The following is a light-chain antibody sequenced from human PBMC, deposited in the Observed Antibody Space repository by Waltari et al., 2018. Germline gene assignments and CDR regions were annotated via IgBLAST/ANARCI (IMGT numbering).Light chain of an antibody. CDR3: QQRTNWPS. CDR2: DAS. J-gene: IGKJ4*01. V-gene: IGKV3-11*01. CDR1: RGISSF. Sequence: IVLTQSPATLSLSPGERATLSCRASRGISSFLAWYQQKPGQAPRLLVYDASNRATGIPARFSGSGSGADFTLTISSLEPEDFAVYYCQQRTNWPSFGGGTRVELK.